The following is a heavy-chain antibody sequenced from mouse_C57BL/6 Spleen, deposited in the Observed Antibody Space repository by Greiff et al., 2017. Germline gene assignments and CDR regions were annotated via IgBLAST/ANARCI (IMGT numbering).Heavy chain of an antibody. D-gene: IGHD2-2*01. CDR3: ARFGYDYFDY. J-gene: IGHJ2*01. CDR2: IDPNSGGT. V-gene: IGHV1-72*01. CDR1: GYTFTSYW. Sequence: VQLQQPGAELVKPGASVKLSCKASGYTFTSYWMHWVKQRPGRGLEWIGRIDPNSGGTKYNEKFKSKATLTVDKPSSTAYMQISSLTSEDSAVYYCARFGYDYFDYWGQGTTLTVSS.